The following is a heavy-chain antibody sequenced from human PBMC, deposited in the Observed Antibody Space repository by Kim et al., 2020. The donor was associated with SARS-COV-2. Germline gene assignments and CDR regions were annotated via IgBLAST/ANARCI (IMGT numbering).Heavy chain of an antibody. V-gene: IGHV3-53*01. CDR3: ATNTGSLFGEEGHFEY. CDR2: IYRDGGA. D-gene: IGHD1-26*01. J-gene: IGHJ4*02. CDR1: GFTVSTKY. Sequence: GGSLRLSCAASGFTVSTKYMSWVRQAPGKGLEWVSSIYRDGGAHYVDSVKGRFSISRDSSKNTLNLQMNSLRAEDTAVYYCATNTGSLFGEEGHFEYWGQGTLVTVSS.